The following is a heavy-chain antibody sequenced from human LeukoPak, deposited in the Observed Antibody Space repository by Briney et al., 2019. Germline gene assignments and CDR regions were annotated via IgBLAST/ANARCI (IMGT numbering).Heavy chain of an antibody. CDR1: GYTFTGYY. V-gene: IGHV1-46*01. J-gene: IGHJ4*02. CDR3: ARGSRNNYDSSGYSSYYFDY. Sequence: ASVKVSCKASGYTFTGYYMHWVRQAPGQGLEWMGWINPSGGSTSYAQKFQGRVTMTRNTSISTAYMELSSLRSEDTAVYYCARGSRNNYDSSGYSSYYFDYWGQGTLVTVSS. CDR2: INPSGGST. D-gene: IGHD3-22*01.